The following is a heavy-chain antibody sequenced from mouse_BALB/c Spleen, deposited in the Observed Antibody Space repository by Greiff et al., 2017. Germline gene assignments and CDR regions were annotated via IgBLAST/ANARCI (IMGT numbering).Heavy chain of an antibody. CDR1: GFNIKDTY. CDR2: IDPANGNT. CDR3: AAWDMYYFDY. D-gene: IGHD4-1*01. J-gene: IGHJ2*01. V-gene: IGHV14-3*02. Sequence: EVQGVESGAELVKPGASVKLSCTASGFNIKDTYMHWVKQRPEQGLEWIGRIDPANGNTKYDPKFQGKATITADTSSNTAYLQLSSLTSEDTAVYYCAAWDMYYFDYWGQGTTLTVSS.